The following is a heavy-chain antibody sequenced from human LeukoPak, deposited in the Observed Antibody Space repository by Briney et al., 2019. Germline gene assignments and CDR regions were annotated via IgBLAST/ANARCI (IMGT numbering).Heavy chain of an antibody. Sequence: GGSLRLSCATFGCIVSSSCMSWVRQAPGKGLEWVSVIYSGGSTYYADSVKGRFTISRDNSKNTLYLQMNSLRVEDTAVYYCARDSDSSGYYRYFDYWGQGSLVTVSS. J-gene: IGHJ4*02. V-gene: IGHV3-53*01. D-gene: IGHD6-19*01. CDR3: ARDSDSSGYYRYFDY. CDR2: IYSGGST. CDR1: GCIVSSSC.